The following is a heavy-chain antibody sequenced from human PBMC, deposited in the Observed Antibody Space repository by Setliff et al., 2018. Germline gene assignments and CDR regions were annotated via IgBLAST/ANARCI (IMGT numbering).Heavy chain of an antibody. CDR2: INHSGST. CDR3: ARGARYFDWLFDPDYYFDY. V-gene: IGHV4-34*01. Sequence: LSLTCDVYGGSFSTYYWIWIRQPPGKGLEWIGEINHSGSTNYNPSLKSRVTISVDTSKNQFSLKLSSVTAADTAVYYCARGARYFDWLFDPDYYFDYWGQGTLVTVSS. J-gene: IGHJ4*02. CDR1: GGSFSTYY. D-gene: IGHD3-9*01.